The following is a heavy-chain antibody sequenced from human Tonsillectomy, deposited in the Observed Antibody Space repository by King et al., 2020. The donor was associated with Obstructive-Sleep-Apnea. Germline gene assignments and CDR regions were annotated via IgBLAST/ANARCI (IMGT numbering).Heavy chain of an antibody. J-gene: IGHJ4*02. CDR2: MWYDGSHK. Sequence: VQLVQSGGGVVQPGRSLRLSCAASGFNFSSYGMHWVRQAPGKGLEWVAVMWYDGSHKYYADSVRGRFTISSDNSKNTLYLQMNSLRVEDTAVYYCGRDQSSTMMGPIDYWGQGTLVTVSS. CDR1: GFNFSSYG. D-gene: IGHD3-22*01. V-gene: IGHV3-33*01. CDR3: GRDQSSTMMGPIDY.